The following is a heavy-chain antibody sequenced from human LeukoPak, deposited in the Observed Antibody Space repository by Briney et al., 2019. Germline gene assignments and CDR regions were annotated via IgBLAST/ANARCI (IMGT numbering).Heavy chain of an antibody. CDR3: AKDLSKVVAANNWFDP. CDR2: ISGSGGST. CDR1: GFTFSSYA. V-gene: IGHV3-23*01. D-gene: IGHD2-15*01. Sequence: GGSLRLSCAASGFTFSSYAMSWVRQAPGKGLEWVSAISGSGGSTYYADSVKGRFTISRDNSKNTLYLQMNSLRAEDTAVYYCAKDLSKVVAANNWFDPWGQGTLVTVSS. J-gene: IGHJ5*02.